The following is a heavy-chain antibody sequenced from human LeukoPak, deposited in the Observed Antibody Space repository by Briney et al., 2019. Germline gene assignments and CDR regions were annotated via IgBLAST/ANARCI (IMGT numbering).Heavy chain of an antibody. Sequence: GSLRLSCAASGCTFSTYAMHWVRQAPGKGLEWVAVISNDATKKYYADSVKGRSTISRDNSENTLYLQMNSLRAEDTAVYYCAKDMNTVTTTLDYWGQGTLVTVSS. D-gene: IGHD4-17*01. V-gene: IGHV3-30*18. CDR3: AKDMNTVTTTLDY. J-gene: IGHJ4*02. CDR1: GCTFSTYA. CDR2: ISNDATKK.